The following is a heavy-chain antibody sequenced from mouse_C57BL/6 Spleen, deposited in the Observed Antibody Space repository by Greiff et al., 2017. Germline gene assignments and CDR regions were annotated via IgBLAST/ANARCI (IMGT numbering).Heavy chain of an antibody. CDR1: GYTFTSYW. CDR2: IYPGSGST. V-gene: IGHV1-55*01. J-gene: IGHJ2*01. CDR3: ARERKINAVDYFDD. Sequence: VQLQQPGAELVKPGASVKMSCKASGYTFTSYWITWVKQRPGQGLEWIGDIYPGSGSTNYNEKFKSKATLTVDTSSSTAYMQLSSLTSEDSAVYYCARERKINAVDYFDDWGKGTTLTGAS.